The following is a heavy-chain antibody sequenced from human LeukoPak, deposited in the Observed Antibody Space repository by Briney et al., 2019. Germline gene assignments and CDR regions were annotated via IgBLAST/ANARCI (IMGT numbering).Heavy chain of an antibody. Sequence: PSETLSLTCAVYGGSFSGYYWSWIRQPPGKGLEWIGEINHSGSTNYNPSLKSRVTISVDTSKNQFSLKLSSVTAADTAVYYCARGRPYYYGSGSYYARWGQGTLVTVSS. CDR3: ARGRPYYYGSGSYYAR. V-gene: IGHV4-34*01. CDR1: GGSFSGYY. CDR2: INHSGST. D-gene: IGHD3-10*01. J-gene: IGHJ4*02.